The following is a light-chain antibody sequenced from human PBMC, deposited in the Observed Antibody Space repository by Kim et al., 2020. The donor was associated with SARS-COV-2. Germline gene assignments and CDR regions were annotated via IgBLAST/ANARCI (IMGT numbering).Light chain of an antibody. Sequence: VALEQTVRITCQGYSLRSYYATWYQQKPGQAPILVIYGKNNRPSGIPDRFSGSSSGNTASLTITGTQAGDEADYYCNSRDSNDNVVFGGGTQLTVL. CDR3: NSRDSNDNVV. CDR2: GKN. CDR1: SLRSYY. V-gene: IGLV3-19*01. J-gene: IGLJ2*01.